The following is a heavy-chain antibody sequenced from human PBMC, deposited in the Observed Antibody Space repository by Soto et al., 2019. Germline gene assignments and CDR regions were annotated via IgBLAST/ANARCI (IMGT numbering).Heavy chain of an antibody. CDR3: TTEYSYGPFFDY. CDR1: GFTFCNAW. Sequence: PGGSLRLSCAASGFTFCNAWMSWVRQAPGKGLEWVGRIKSKTDGGTTDYAAPVKGRFTISRDDSKNTLYLQMNSLKTEDTAVYYCTTEYSYGPFFDYWGQGTLVTVSS. J-gene: IGHJ4*02. V-gene: IGHV3-15*01. D-gene: IGHD5-18*01. CDR2: IKSKTDGGTT.